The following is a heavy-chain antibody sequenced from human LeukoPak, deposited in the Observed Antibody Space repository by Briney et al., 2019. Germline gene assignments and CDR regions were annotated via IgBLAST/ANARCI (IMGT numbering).Heavy chain of an antibody. D-gene: IGHD1-26*01. J-gene: IGHJ3*02. CDR2: INPNNGNL. CDR1: GYTFGSDD. Sequence: ASVKVSCKASGYTFGSDDTNWVRQAAGQGREWMGWINPNNGNLGYAQKFQGRVTITRNTPISTAYMELSSLTSEDTAVYYCARSDHNSWNAFDIWGQGTMVTVSS. CDR3: ARSDHNSWNAFDI. V-gene: IGHV1-8*03.